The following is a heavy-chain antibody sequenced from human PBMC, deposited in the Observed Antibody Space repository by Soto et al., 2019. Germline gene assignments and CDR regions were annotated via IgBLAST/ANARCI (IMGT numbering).Heavy chain of an antibody. J-gene: IGHJ4*02. Sequence: QVQVVESGGGVVQPGGSLRLSCTASGFSLSRYGLHWIRQAPGKGLEWVAGLWSNGITRSYADSVKGRFTISRDTSENMLYLQMNSLGDEDTAVYYCARDLSYWSLLIDHWGQGTLVTVYS. CDR1: GFSLSRYG. D-gene: IGHD2-8*02. CDR3: ARDLSYWSLLIDH. V-gene: IGHV3-33*01. CDR2: LWSNGITR.